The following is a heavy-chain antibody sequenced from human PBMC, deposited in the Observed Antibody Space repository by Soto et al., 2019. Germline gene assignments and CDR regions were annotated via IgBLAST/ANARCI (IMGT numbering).Heavy chain of an antibody. Sequence: TGGSLRLSCAASGFTFSSYAMSWVRQAPGKGLEWVSAISGSGGSTYYADSVKGRFTISRDNSKNTLYLQMNSLRAEDTAVYYCAKDLVPHYDPFYGMDVWGQGTTVTVSS. V-gene: IGHV3-23*01. CDR1: GFTFSSYA. J-gene: IGHJ6*02. D-gene: IGHD3-3*01. CDR3: AKDLVPHYDPFYGMDV. CDR2: ISGSGGST.